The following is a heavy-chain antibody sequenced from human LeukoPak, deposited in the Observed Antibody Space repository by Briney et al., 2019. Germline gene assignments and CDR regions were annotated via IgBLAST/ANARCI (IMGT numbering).Heavy chain of an antibody. CDR2: IYSGDSER. CDR1: GYTFTSYW. CDR3: ARIEGSTFDY. V-gene: IGHV5-51*01. Sequence: GESLKISCKGSGYTFTSYWIGWVRQIPGNGLEGMGIIYSGDSERKYNPTLQVQVTISADKSISTVYFQWSSLKASETAIYCCARIEGSTFDYWGQGTLVTVSS. J-gene: IGHJ4*02.